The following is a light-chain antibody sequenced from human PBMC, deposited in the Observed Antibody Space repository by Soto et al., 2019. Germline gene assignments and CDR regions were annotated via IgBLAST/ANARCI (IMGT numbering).Light chain of an antibody. CDR3: QRHDAAPLT. CDR1: QAINIY. CDR2: DAS. V-gene: IGKV1-27*01. J-gene: IGKJ4*01. Sequence: DIQMTQSPSSLCASVGDTVTISCRASQAINIYLAWYQQKPGKLPDLLIYDASTLHIGVSSRFSGSGYGTDFTLTISNLQPEDVAIYYCQRHDAAPLTFGGGTKVDIK.